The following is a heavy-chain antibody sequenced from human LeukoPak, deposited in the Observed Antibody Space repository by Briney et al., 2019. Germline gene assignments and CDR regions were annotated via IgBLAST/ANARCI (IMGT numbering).Heavy chain of an antibody. CDR3: AGDTNNEIDY. CDR2: ISTYNGDT. V-gene: IGHV1-18*01. CDR1: GYPFSTYG. Sequence: ASVKVSCKTPGYPFSTYGVAWVRQAPGQGLEWMGWISTYNGDTQYSQKFQGRVALTRDTSTNTVHMELWSLRSDDTAVYYCAGDTNNEIDYWGQGTLVIVSS. D-gene: IGHD2-8*01. J-gene: IGHJ4*02.